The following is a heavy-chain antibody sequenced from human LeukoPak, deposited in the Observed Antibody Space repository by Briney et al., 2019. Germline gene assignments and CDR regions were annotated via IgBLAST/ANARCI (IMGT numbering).Heavy chain of an antibody. V-gene: IGHV3-13*01. CDR2: IGIPGDT. CDR1: GFTFSGYD. J-gene: IGHJ4*02. D-gene: IGHD6-19*01. Sequence: GGSLRLSCAASGFTFSGYDMHWLRQATGKGLEWVSGIGIPGDTYYPGSVKGRFTISRVNAKNSLNLQMNSLRAEDTAVYYCARGSSSAFDYWGQGTLVTVSS. CDR3: ARGSSSAFDY.